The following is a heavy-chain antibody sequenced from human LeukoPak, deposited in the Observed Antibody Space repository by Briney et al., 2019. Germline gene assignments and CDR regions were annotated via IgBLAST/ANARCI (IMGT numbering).Heavy chain of an antibody. CDR2: INPNSGGT. CDR1: GYTFTGYY. V-gene: IGHV1-2*02. Sequence: ASVKVSCKASGYTFTGYYMHWVRQAPGQGLEWMGWINPNSGGTNYAQKFQGRVTMTRDTSISTAYMELSRLRSDDTAVYYFARARGATFRFDYWGQGTLVTVSS. CDR3: ARARGATFRFDY. J-gene: IGHJ4*02. D-gene: IGHD1-26*01.